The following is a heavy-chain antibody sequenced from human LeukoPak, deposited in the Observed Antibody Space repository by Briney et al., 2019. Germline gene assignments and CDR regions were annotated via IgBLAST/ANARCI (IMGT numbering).Heavy chain of an antibody. CDR1: GFIFSTYA. J-gene: IGHJ4*02. D-gene: IGHD6-19*01. V-gene: IGHV3-23*01. Sequence: GGSLRLSCAASGFIFSTYALSWVRQAPGKGLEWVSATSGNGVKTYYADSVKGRFTISRDNSKNTLYLQMNSQRAEDTAVYYCAKDAGWPFDYWGQGTLVTVSS. CDR2: TSGNGVKT. CDR3: AKDAGWPFDY.